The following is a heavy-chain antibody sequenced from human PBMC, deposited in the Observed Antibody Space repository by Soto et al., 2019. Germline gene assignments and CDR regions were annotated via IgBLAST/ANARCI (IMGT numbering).Heavy chain of an antibody. CDR3: ANPVSSCSTNGH. J-gene: IGHJ4*02. CDR2: IYYSGST. CDR1: GGSISSSGYY. Sequence: QLQLQESGPGLVKPSETLSLTCTVSGGSISSSGYYWGWIRQPPGKGLEWIGSIYYSGSTYYNPSLKSRAAISVNTSKKQFSLKLSPVTAADTAVDYCANPVSSCSTNGHWGQGTLVTVSS. D-gene: IGHD6-19*01. V-gene: IGHV4-39*01.